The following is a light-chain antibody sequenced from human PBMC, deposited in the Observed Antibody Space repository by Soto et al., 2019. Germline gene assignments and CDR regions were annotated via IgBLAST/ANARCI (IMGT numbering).Light chain of an antibody. CDR1: SSNIGTNT. V-gene: IGLV1-44*01. J-gene: IGLJ1*01. Sequence: QSVLTQAPSASGTPGQRVTISCSGSSSNIGTNTVNWYQQLPGTAPKLLIYSNNQRPSGVPDRFSGSKSGTSASLAISGLQSEDEADYYCAAWDDSLSAFYVFGTATKVTVL. CDR3: AAWDDSLSAFYV. CDR2: SNN.